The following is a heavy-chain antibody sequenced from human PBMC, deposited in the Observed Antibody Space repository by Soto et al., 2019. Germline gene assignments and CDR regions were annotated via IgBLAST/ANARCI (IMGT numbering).Heavy chain of an antibody. J-gene: IGHJ6*02. Sequence: GGSLRLSCAASGFTFSGSAMHWVRQASGKGLEWVGRIRSKANSYATAYAASVKGRFTISSDDSKNTAYLQMNSLKTEETAVYYCTRAHTDTAMPDDYYYYYGMDVWGQGTTVTVSS. V-gene: IGHV3-73*01. CDR2: IRSKANSYAT. CDR1: GFTFSGSA. D-gene: IGHD5-18*01. CDR3: TRAHTDTAMPDDYYYYYGMDV.